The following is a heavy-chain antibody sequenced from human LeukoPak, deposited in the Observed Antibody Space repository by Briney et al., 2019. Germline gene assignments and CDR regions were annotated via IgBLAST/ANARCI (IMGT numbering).Heavy chain of an antibody. V-gene: IGHV3-53*01. Sequence: GGSQRLSCTVSGFTVSNNYMSGVRQAPGKGLEWVSVIYGGRNNTVYADSVKGRFTISRDNSRNTIYLQIDSLRAEDTATYYCAREFRQTYSSGWSLDYWGQGTLVTVSS. J-gene: IGHJ4*02. CDR3: AREFRQTYSSGWSLDY. CDR1: GFTVSNNY. CDR2: IYGGRNNT. D-gene: IGHD6-19*01.